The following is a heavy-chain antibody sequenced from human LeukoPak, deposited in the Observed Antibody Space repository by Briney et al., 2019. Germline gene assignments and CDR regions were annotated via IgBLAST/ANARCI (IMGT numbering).Heavy chain of an antibody. Sequence: GGSLRLSCAASGFXVRSNCMSWVRQAPGKGLEWVSYISSSSSTIYYADSVKGRFTISRDNAKNSVYLQMNSLRDEDTAVYYCGRTDGMDVWGQGTTVTVSS. CDR3: GRTDGMDV. V-gene: IGHV3-48*02. CDR2: ISSSSSTI. CDR1: GFXVRSNC. J-gene: IGHJ6*02.